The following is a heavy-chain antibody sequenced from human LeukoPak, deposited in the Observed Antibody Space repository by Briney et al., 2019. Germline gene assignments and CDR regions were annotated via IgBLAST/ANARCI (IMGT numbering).Heavy chain of an antibody. CDR2: IIPVFGTA. CDR1: GGTFSSYA. Sequence: SVKVSCKASGGTFSSYAISWVRQAPGQGREWMGGIIPVFGTANYAQKFQGRVTITADESTSTDSMEMSSLRSEDTAVYYCARDWGYYDSSGYLAAFDIWGXGTMVXVS. J-gene: IGHJ3*02. V-gene: IGHV1-69*13. D-gene: IGHD3-22*01. CDR3: ARDWGYYDSSGYLAAFDI.